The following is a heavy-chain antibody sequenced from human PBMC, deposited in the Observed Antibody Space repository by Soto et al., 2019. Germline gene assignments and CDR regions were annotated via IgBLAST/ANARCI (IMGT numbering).Heavy chain of an antibody. D-gene: IGHD3-3*01. J-gene: IGHJ6*02. CDR2: IIPIFGTA. CDR1: GGTFSSYA. Sequence: SVKVSCKASGGTFSSYAISWVRQAPGQGLEWMGGIIPIFGTANYAQKFQGRVTITADESTSTAYMELSSLRSEDTAMYYCARDLRGRSTIFGVVIPNYYYYYYGMDVWGQGTTVTVSS. CDR3: ARDLRGRSTIFGVVIPNYYYYYYGMDV. V-gene: IGHV1-69*13.